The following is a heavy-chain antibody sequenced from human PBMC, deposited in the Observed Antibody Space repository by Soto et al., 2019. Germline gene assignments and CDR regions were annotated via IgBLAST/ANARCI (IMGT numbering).Heavy chain of an antibody. Sequence: PGESLKISCKGSGYSFTSYWIGWVRQIPGKGLEWMGIIYPGDSNTRYSPSLQGQVTISVDKSISTAYLQWSSLKATDTAMYYCARHAYDFWSGHPNPRYYYGMDVWGQGTTVTVSS. CDR3: ARHAYDFWSGHPNPRYYYGMDV. V-gene: IGHV5-51*01. CDR1: GYSFTSYW. D-gene: IGHD3-3*01. CDR2: IYPGDSNT. J-gene: IGHJ6*02.